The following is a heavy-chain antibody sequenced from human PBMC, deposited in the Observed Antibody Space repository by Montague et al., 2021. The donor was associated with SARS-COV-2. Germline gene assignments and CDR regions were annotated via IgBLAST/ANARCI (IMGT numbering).Heavy chain of an antibody. D-gene: IGHD6-19*01. Sequence: SETLSLTCSVSGGSISSTSFFWAWIRQPPGKGLEWVGSMYSSGTTXYNPSLKSRVTIYGDTSRNQLSVRLSSVTAADTAVYYCARSTSGWFIYWGQGTLVTVSS. V-gene: IGHV4-39*01. CDR2: MYSSGTT. J-gene: IGHJ4*02. CDR1: GGSISSTSFF. CDR3: ARSTSGWFIY.